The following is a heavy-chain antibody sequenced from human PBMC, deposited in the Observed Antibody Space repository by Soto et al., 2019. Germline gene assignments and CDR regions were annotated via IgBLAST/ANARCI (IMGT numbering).Heavy chain of an antibody. CDR3: GVQYDY. Sequence: EVQVLESGGGLVQPGGSLRLSCAASGFTFSSYAMSWVRQAPGKGLEWVSAISGRTGSTSYADSVKGRFTISRDNSRNTLYLQMNSLRAEDTAVYYCGVQYDYWGQGTLATVSS. V-gene: IGHV3-23*01. D-gene: IGHD1-1*01. CDR2: ISGRTGST. J-gene: IGHJ4*02. CDR1: GFTFSSYA.